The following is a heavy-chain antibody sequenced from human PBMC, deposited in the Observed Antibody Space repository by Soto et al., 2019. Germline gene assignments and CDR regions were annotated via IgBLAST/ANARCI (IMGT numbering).Heavy chain of an antibody. CDR2: IYYSGST. CDR3: ARKGWPDVFDI. Sequence: QVQLQESGPGLVKPSQTLSLTCTVSGGSISSGDYYWSWIRQPPGKGLEWIGYIYYSGSTYYKSSLKSRVIISIDTSKNQFSLKLSSVIAADTAVYYCARKGWPDVFDIWGQGAMVTVSS. J-gene: IGHJ3*02. V-gene: IGHV4-30-4*01. CDR1: GGSISSGDYY.